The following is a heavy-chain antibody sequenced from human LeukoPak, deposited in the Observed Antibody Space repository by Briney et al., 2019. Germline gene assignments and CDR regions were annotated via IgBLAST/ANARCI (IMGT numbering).Heavy chain of an antibody. J-gene: IGHJ6*02. V-gene: IGHV1-2*04. D-gene: IGHD6-13*01. CDR1: GYTFTGYY. Sequence: ASVKVSCKASGYTFTGYYMHWVRQAPGQGLEWMGWINPNSGGTNYAQKFQGWVTMTRDTSISTAYMELSRLRSDDTAVYYCARSGSSNWYEEADYGMDVWGQGTTVTVSS. CDR3: ARSGSSNWYEEADYGMDV. CDR2: INPNSGGT.